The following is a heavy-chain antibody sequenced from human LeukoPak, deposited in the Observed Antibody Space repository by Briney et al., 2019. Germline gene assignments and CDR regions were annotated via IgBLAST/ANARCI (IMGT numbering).Heavy chain of an antibody. CDR2: RYYSGSA. V-gene: IGHV4-39*01. J-gene: IGHJ4*02. CDR3: ARHTAMGSPLYY. CDR1: GGSISRSAYY. Sequence: SETLSLTCTVSGGSISRSAYYWGWIRQPPGKGLEWIGSRYYSGSAYYNPSLKTRVTISVDSSKNQFSLKMSAVTAADTAVYYCARHTAMGSPLYYWGQGALVTVSS. D-gene: IGHD5-18*01.